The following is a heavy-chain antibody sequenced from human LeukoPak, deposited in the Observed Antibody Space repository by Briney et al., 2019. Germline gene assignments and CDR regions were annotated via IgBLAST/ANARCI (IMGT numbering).Heavy chain of an antibody. V-gene: IGHV3-7*04. CDR3: ARALTYYYGSGSYWFDY. CDR1: GFTFSSYW. D-gene: IGHD3-10*01. J-gene: IGHJ4*02. Sequence: PGGSLRLSCAASGFTFSSYWMSWVRQAPGKGLEWVANIKQDGSEKYYVDSVKGRFTISRDNAKNSLYLQMNSLRAEDTAVYYCARALTYYYGSGSYWFDYWGQGTLVTVSS. CDR2: IKQDGSEK.